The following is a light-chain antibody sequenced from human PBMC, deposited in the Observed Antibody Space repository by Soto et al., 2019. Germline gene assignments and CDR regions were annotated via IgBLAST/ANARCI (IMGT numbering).Light chain of an antibody. CDR1: QSIGSE. CDR2: DAS. V-gene: IGKV1-33*01. CDR3: QQYDNLPLT. J-gene: IGKJ4*01. Sequence: DIKMTQSPSTLSASIGDRVTITCRASQSIGSELAWYQQKPGKVPKLLIFDASNLETGVPSRFSGSGSGTDFTFTISSLQPEDIATYYCQQYDNLPLTFGGGTKVDIK.